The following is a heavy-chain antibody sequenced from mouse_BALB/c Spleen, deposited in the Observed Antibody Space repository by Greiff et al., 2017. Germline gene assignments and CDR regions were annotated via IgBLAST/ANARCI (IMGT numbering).Heavy chain of an antibody. CDR1: GYAFTNYL. CDR3: ARRKVYAMDY. Sequence: VNVVESGAELVRPGTSVKVSCKASGYAFTNYLIEWVKQRPGQGLEWIGVINPGSGGTNYNEKFKGKATLTADKSSSTAYMQLSSLTSDDSAVYFCARRKVYAMDYWGQGTSVTVSS. V-gene: IGHV1-54*01. CDR2: INPGSGGT. J-gene: IGHJ4*01.